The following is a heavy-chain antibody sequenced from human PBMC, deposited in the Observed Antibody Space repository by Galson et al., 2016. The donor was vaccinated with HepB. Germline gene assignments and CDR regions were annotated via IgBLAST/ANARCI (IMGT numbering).Heavy chain of an antibody. CDR1: GFTFSKFA. CDR2: ISNDESNK. D-gene: IGHD6-19*01. V-gene: IGHV3-30*04. CDR3: ARDIRTGRLSVAGSEY. Sequence: SLRLSCAASGFTFSKFAMHWVRQAPGKGLDWVAVISNDESNKYYAESVKGRFTISRDNSKNTLYLQVNSLRAEDTAVYYCARDIRTGRLSVAGSEYWGKGTLVTVSS. J-gene: IGHJ4*02.